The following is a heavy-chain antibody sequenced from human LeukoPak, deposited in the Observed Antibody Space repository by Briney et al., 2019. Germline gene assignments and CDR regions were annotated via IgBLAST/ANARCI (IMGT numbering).Heavy chain of an antibody. Sequence: GGSLRLSCAASGFTFSSYGMHWVRQAPGKGLEWVAFIRYDGSNKYYADSVKGRFTISRDNSRNTLSLQMNSLRAEDTAVYYCAGIDFDYWGQGTLVTASS. J-gene: IGHJ4*02. CDR2: IRYDGSNK. CDR1: GFTFSSYG. V-gene: IGHV3-30*02. CDR3: AGIDFDY.